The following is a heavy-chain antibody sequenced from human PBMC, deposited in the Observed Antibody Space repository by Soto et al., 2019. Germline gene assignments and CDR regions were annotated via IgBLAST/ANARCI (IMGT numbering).Heavy chain of an antibody. CDR1: GGSFSGYY. CDR2: INHSGGT. CDR3: ARTYSSSWSLLAY. J-gene: IGHJ4*02. V-gene: IGHV4-34*01. Sequence: QVQLQQWGAGLLKPSETLSLTCAVYGGSFSGYYWSWIRQPPGKGLEWIGEINHSGGTNYNPSLKSRINISVDTSKNQCSLKRPSVTAAGTAVYYCARTYSSSWSLLAYWGQGPLVTVSS. D-gene: IGHD6-13*01.